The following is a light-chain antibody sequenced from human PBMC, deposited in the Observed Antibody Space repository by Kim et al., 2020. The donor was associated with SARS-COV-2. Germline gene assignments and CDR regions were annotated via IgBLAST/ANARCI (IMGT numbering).Light chain of an antibody. CDR2: GAS. CDR3: QQCSKSPIT. Sequence: SPGERGTPSCTASQSVTSNYLAWYPQKVGQAPRLLIYGASSRATGIPDRFSGSGSGTDFTLTITRLEPEDFAVYYCQQCSKSPITFGPGTRMEIK. V-gene: IGKV3-20*01. CDR1: QSVTSNY. J-gene: IGKJ5*01.